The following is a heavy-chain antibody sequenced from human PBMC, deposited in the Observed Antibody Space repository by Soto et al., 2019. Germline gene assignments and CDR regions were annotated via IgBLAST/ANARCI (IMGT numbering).Heavy chain of an antibody. D-gene: IGHD2-15*01. Sequence: EVQLVESGGGLVKPGGSLRLSCAASGFTFSNAWMSWVRQTPGKGLEWVGRIKSKNDGGTTDYAEPVKGRFTISRDDSKNTLYLQMNSLKTEDTAVYYCATRGVVVAAYAPWGQGTLVTVSA. J-gene: IGHJ5*02. CDR3: ATRGVVVAAYAP. CDR2: IKSKNDGGTT. CDR1: GFTFSNAW. V-gene: IGHV3-15*01.